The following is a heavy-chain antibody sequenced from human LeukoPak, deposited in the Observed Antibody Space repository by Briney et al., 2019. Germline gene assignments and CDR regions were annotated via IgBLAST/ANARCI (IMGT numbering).Heavy chain of an antibody. J-gene: IGHJ3*02. CDR3: ARDAALGYSSGWYGYDAFDI. CDR1: GFTFSSYS. V-gene: IGHV3-48*01. Sequence: GGSLRLSCAASGFTFSSYSMNWVRQAPGKGLEWVSYISSLSGTIYYADSVKGRFIISRDNAQNSLFLQMNSLRAEGTAVYYCARDAALGYSSGWYGYDAFDIWGQGTMVTVSS. CDR2: ISSLSGTI. D-gene: IGHD6-19*01.